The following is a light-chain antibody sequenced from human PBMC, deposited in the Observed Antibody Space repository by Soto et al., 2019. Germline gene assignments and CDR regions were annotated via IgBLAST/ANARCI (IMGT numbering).Light chain of an antibody. CDR3: QQYSSWLT. J-gene: IGKJ4*01. CDR1: QSISTW. V-gene: IGKV1-5*03. CDR2: KAS. Sequence: DIQMTQSPSTLSASVGDRVNITCRASQSISTWLAWYQQKPGKAPNLLIYKASSLDSGVPSRFSGSGSGTEFTLTISSLQPDDFATYYCQQYSSWLTFGGGTNVEIK.